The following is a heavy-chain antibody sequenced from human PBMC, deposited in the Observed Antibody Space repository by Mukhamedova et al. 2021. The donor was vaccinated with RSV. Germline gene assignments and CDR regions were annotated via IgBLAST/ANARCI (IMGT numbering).Heavy chain of an antibody. J-gene: IGHJ3*02. CDR3: ARDREYHDSSGYYDSFDI. V-gene: IGHV3-7*01. Sequence: APGKGLEWVANIKQDGSVKYYLDAVKGRFTISRDNARISLYLQMNSLRAEDTAVYYCARDREYHDSSGYYDSFDIWGQGTMVTVSS. CDR2: IKQDGSVK. D-gene: IGHD3-22*01.